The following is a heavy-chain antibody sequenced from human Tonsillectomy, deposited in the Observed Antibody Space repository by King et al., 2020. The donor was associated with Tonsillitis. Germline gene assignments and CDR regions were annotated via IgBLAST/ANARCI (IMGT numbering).Heavy chain of an antibody. J-gene: IGHJ6*03. CDR2: INPNSGGT. Sequence: QLVQSGAEVKKPGASVKVSCKASGYTFTGYYMHWVRQAPGQGLEWMGWINPNSGGTNYAQKFQGRVTMTRGTSLSTAYMVLGRLGSDDTAVYYCASLGYCRSTSCYLGYYMDVWGKGTTVTVSS. CDR1: GYTFTGYY. V-gene: IGHV1-2*02. D-gene: IGHD2-2*01. CDR3: ASLGYCRSTSCYLGYYMDV.